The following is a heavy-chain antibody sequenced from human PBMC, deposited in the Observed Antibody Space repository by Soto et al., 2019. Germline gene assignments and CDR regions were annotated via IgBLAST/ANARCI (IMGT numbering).Heavy chain of an antibody. CDR1: GFSFSDYA. CDR2: ISESGGST. Sequence: PGGSLRLSCAASGFSFSDYAMSWVRQAPGKGLEWVSVISESGGSTHYADSVRGRFTVSRDNSKNSLSLRMNSLRDEDTAVYFCAKRSPYSSGWYSPTFDYWGQGALVTVS. J-gene: IGHJ4*02. V-gene: IGHV3-23*01. CDR3: AKRSPYSSGWYSPTFDY. D-gene: IGHD6-13*01.